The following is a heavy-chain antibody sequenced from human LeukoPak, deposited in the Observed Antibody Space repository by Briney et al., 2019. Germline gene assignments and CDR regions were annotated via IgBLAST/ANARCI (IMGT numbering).Heavy chain of an antibody. CDR2: IYYSGST. D-gene: IGHD1-1*01. V-gene: IGHV4-39*01. Sequence: SETLSLTCTVSGGSISSSSYYWGWIRQPSGKGLEWIGSIYYSGSTYYNPSLKSRVTISVDTSKNQFSLKLSSVTAADTAVYYCARLVGTTGTTRYYYYGMDVWGQGTTVTVSS. CDR3: ARLVGTTGTTRYYYYGMDV. CDR1: GGSISSSSYY. J-gene: IGHJ6*02.